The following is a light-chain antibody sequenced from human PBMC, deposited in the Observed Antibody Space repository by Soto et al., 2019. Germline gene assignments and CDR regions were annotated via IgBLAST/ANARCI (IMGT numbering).Light chain of an antibody. V-gene: IGKV1-39*01. CDR1: QSIRTY. J-gene: IGKJ1*01. CDR3: QQTYSNPRT. CDR2: AAS. Sequence: DIQMTQSPSSLSASVGDRVTITCRASQSIRTYLNWYQQKPGKAPKFLIYAASTLQSGVPSRFSGSGSGTDFTLTISSLQPEDFATYYCQQTYSNPRTFGQGTK.